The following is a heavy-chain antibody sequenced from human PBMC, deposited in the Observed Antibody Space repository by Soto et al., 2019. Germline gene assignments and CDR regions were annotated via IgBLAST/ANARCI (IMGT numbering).Heavy chain of an antibody. CDR3: AREKGAMADF. J-gene: IGHJ4*02. V-gene: IGHV4-31*11. CDR2: VYYSGST. Sequence: QVQLQESGPGLVKPSQTLSLTCVVSGASISSGGYYWSWIRQHPGKGLGWIGYVYYSGSTYYNPSLKSRVTISVDTSKNQFSLRLSSVTAADTAVYYCAREKGAMADFWGQGILVTVSP. D-gene: IGHD5-18*01. CDR1: GASISSGGYY.